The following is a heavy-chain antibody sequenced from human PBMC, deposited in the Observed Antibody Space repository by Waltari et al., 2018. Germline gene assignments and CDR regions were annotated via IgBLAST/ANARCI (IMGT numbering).Heavy chain of an antibody. J-gene: IGHJ4*02. CDR1: GFTFSDHY. D-gene: IGHD3-16*02. Sequence: EVQLVESGGGLAQPGGSLRLSCAASGFTFSDHYMDWVRQVPGKGLEWVGRSRDKTNNYATEYAPSMKDRFTISRDNSKNSLYLQISSLKIEDTAVYYCARDAQGSYQYWGQGTLVIVSS. CDR2: SRDKTNNYAT. CDR3: ARDAQGSYQY. V-gene: IGHV3-72*01.